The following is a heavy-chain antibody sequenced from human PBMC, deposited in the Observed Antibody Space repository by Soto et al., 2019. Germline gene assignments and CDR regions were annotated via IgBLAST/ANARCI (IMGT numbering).Heavy chain of an antibody. J-gene: IGHJ6*03. CDR1: GFTFSSFW. D-gene: IGHD7-27*01. Sequence: EVQLVESGGGLVQPGGSLRLSCAASGFTFSSFWMSWVRQAPGKGLEWVANIKQDGSEKYYVDSVKGRFTISRDNAKNSLYLQMNSLRAEDTAVYYCARVSPGDYMDVWGKGTTVTVSS. CDR2: IKQDGSEK. V-gene: IGHV3-7*01. CDR3: ARVSPGDYMDV.